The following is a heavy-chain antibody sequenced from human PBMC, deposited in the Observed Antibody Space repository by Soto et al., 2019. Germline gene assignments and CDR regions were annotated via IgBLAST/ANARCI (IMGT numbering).Heavy chain of an antibody. D-gene: IGHD2-15*01. CDR3: ARGTPSGGYY. Sequence: QVQLQQWGAGLLKPSETLSLTCAVYGGSFSGYYWSWIRQPPGKGLEWIGEINHSGSNNYNPSLKTRVTISVDTSKKQFSLKLSSVTAPDTAVYYCARGTPSGGYYWGKGTLVTVSS. V-gene: IGHV4-34*01. CDR2: INHSGSN. CDR1: GGSFSGYY. J-gene: IGHJ4*02.